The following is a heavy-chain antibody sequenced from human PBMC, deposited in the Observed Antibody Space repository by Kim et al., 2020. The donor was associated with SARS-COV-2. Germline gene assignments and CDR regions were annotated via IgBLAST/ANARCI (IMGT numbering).Heavy chain of an antibody. CDR2: VSYSGGT. D-gene: IGHD6-25*01. Sequence: SETLSLTCTVSGGSISSYHWNWIRQPLGKGLEWIGYVSYSGGTIYNPSLNSRVTISIDTAKNQFSLKLTSVTAADTALYFCATRELVAATVKEDSWFGPWGQGTLVTVS. CDR3: ATRELVAATVKEDSWFGP. V-gene: IGHV4-59*01. CDR1: GGSISSYH. J-gene: IGHJ5*02.